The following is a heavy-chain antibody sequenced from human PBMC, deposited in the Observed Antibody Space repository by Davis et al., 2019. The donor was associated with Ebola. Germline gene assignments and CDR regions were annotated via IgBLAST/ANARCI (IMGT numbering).Heavy chain of an antibody. V-gene: IGHV3-11*01. CDR1: GFTFSDYF. J-gene: IGHJ6*01. CDR3: ARAKGYCSSTSCYWDGLDV. D-gene: IGHD2-2*01. Sequence: GGSLRLSCAASGFTFSDYFMSWIRQAPGKGLEWFSYISSSGRTIYYADSVKGRFTISRDNAKNSLYLQMNSLRGEDTAVYYCARAKGYCSSTSCYWDGLDVWGQGTTVTVSS. CDR2: ISSSGRTI.